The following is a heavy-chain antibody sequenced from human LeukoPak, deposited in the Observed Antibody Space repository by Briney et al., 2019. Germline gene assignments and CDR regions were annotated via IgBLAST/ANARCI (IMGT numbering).Heavy chain of an antibody. V-gene: IGHV3-23*01. CDR2: ITATSSST. CDR1: GFTFSSYG. J-gene: IGHJ4*02. Sequence: GGSLTLSCAASGFTFSSYGMSWVRQAPGKGLEWISAITATSSSTHDADSVQGRFTISRDNSKNTLYLQMNSLRPEDTAIYYYAKLFESGTYNNFFHYWGQGTLVTVSS. CDR3: AKLFESGTYNNFFHY. D-gene: IGHD3-10*01.